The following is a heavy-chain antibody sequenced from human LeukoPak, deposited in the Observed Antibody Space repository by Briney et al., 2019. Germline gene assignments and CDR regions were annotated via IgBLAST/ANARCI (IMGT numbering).Heavy chain of an antibody. CDR1: GYTLTELS. CDR3: AREIGPRQLHLWASAFDY. Sequence: GASVKVSCKVSGYTLTELSMHWVRQAPGKGLEWMGGFDPEDGETIYAQKFQGRVTMTRDTSTSTVYMDLNNLRSEDTAVYYCAREIGPRQLHLWASAFDYWGQGTLVTVSS. CDR2: FDPEDGET. D-gene: IGHD5-18*01. J-gene: IGHJ4*02. V-gene: IGHV1-24*01.